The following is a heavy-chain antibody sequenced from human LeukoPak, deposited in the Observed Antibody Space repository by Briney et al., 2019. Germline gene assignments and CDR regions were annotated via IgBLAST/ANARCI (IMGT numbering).Heavy chain of an antibody. Sequence: ASVKVSCKAPGYTFSRQYMHFVRQAPGQGLEWMGIINPSSGNTNYAQKFQGRVTMTRDTSTSTIYMDLSSLRSDDTAVYYCSTSVGGTEFDSWGQGALVTVSS. J-gene: IGHJ4*02. V-gene: IGHV1-46*01. CDR2: INPSSGNT. CDR3: STSVGGTEFDS. D-gene: IGHD3-16*01. CDR1: GYTFSRQY.